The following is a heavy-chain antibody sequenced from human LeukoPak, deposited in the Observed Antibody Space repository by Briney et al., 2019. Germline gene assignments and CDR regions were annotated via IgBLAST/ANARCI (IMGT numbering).Heavy chain of an antibody. CDR1: GFTFSTYW. J-gene: IGHJ4*02. V-gene: IGHV3-7*01. CDR2: IKPDGSEK. Sequence: GGSLILSCAASGFTFSTYWMTWVRQAPGKGLEWVANIKPDGSEKYYVDSVKGRFTISRDNAKNSLYLQMNSLTAEDTAVYYCARDRTRSAYWGQGTLVIVSS. CDR3: ARDRTRSAY. D-gene: IGHD1-14*01.